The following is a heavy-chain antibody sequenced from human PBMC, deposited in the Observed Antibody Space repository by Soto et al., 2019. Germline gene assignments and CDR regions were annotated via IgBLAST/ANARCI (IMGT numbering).Heavy chain of an antibody. D-gene: IGHD3-3*01. Sequence: ASVKVSCKASGGTFSSYAISWVRQAPGQGLEWMGGIIPIFGTANYAQKFQGRVTITADKSTSTAYMELSSLRSEDTAVYYCARELKMSGYPNYYYYYGMDVWGQGTTVTVSS. CDR2: IIPIFGTA. CDR3: ARELKMSGYPNYYYYYGMDV. J-gene: IGHJ6*02. V-gene: IGHV1-69*06. CDR1: GGTFSSYA.